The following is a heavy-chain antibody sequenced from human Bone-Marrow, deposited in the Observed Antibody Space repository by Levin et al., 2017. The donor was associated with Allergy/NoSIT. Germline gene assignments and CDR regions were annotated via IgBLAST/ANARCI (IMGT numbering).Heavy chain of an antibody. J-gene: IGHJ4*02. CDR3: ARPDSGDDYYGY. CDR2: IWYDGSNK. CDR1: GFTFSSYG. D-gene: IGHD5-12*01. Sequence: GGSLRLSCAASGFTFSSYGMHWVRQAPGKGLEWVAVIWYDGSNKYYADSVKGRFTISRDNSKNTLYLQMNSLRAEDTAVYYCARPDSGDDYYGYWGQGTLVTVSS. V-gene: IGHV3-33*01.